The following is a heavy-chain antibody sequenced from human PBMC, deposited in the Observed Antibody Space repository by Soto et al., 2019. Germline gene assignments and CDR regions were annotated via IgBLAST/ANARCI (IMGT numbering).Heavy chain of an antibody. CDR1: GYSFTSYW. J-gene: IGHJ4*02. V-gene: IGHV5-51*01. CDR3: ARQSGAYYYDSSSYHPFDY. CDR2: IYPGDSDT. Sequence: GESLKISWQGSGYSFTSYWIAWVRPMPGKGLEWMGIIYPGDSDTRYSPSFQGQVTISADKSISTAYLQWSSLKASDTAMYYCARQSGAYYYDSSSYHPFDYWGQGTLVTVS. D-gene: IGHD3-22*01.